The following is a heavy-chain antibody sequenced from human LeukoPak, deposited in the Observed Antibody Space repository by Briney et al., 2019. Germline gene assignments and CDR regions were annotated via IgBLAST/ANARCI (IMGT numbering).Heavy chain of an antibody. CDR1: GGTFSSYA. D-gene: IGHD5-24*01. CDR3: ARERWLQTRRYYYYGMDV. CDR2: IIPILGIA. Sequence: SVKVSCKASGGTFSSYAIIWVRQAPGQGLEWMGRIIPILGIANYAQKFQGRVTITADKSTSTAYMELSSLRSEDTAVYYCARERWLQTRRYYYYGMDVWGQGTTVTVSS. V-gene: IGHV1-69*04. J-gene: IGHJ6*02.